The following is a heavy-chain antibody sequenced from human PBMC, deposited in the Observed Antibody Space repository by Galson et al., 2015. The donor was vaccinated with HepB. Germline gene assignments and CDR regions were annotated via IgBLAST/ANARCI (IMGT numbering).Heavy chain of an antibody. Sequence: QSGAEVKESGKSLKISCKGFGYTFTKYWIGWVRQMPGSGLEWMGIIYPGDSDTRYSPSFQGQVTISADKVTNTTYLQWSSLKASDSAIYYCASTLGAKGGWGYWGQGTLVTVSS. CDR3: ASTLGAKGGWGY. CDR1: GYTFTKYW. CDR2: IYPGDSDT. V-gene: IGHV5-51*03. J-gene: IGHJ4*02. D-gene: IGHD3-16*01.